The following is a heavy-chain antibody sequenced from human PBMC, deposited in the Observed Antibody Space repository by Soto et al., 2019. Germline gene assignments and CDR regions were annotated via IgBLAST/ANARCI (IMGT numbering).Heavy chain of an antibody. V-gene: IGHV1-18*01. Sequence: QGHLVQSGAEVKKPGASVKVSCKAYGYTFTRYGISWVRQAPGQGLEWMGWISGYNGDTNYAQNLQDRVTMTIDTSTNTAYMELRSLTSDDTAVYYCAKNGQPPYYYYGLDVWGQGTTVTVSS. J-gene: IGHJ6*02. D-gene: IGHD2-8*01. CDR3: AKNGQPPYYYYGLDV. CDR1: GYTFTRYG. CDR2: ISGYNGDT.